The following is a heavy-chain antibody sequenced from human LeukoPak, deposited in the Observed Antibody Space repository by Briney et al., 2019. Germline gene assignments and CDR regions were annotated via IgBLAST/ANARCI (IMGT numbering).Heavy chain of an antibody. CDR2: ISHRGRT. CDR3: ARVPLRFLEPFDY. V-gene: IGHV4-34*01. J-gene: IGHJ4*02. D-gene: IGHD3-3*01. CDR1: GGSISNYY. Sequence: PSETLSLTCTVSGGSISNYYWSWIRQPPEKGLEWIGEISHRGRTHYTPSLQSRVTMSVDTSKNQFALNLNSVTAADTAVYYCARVPLRFLEPFDYWGQGILVTVSS.